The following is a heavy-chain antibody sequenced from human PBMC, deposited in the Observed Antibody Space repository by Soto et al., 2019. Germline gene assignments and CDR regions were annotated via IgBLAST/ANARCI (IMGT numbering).Heavy chain of an antibody. D-gene: IGHD2-2*02. CDR1: GGSVSSNSAA. J-gene: IGHJ5*02. Sequence: PSPTLSLAGAISGGSVSSNSAAWNWIRQSPTRGLEWLGKTYYRSKWYNDYAVSVKSRITINPGTSRNQFSLQLTSVTPEDTAVYYCGRDHIPVGPNWLDTWAKGTLVTVSS. CDR2: TYYRSKWYN. CDR3: GRDHIPVGPNWLDT. V-gene: IGHV6-1*01.